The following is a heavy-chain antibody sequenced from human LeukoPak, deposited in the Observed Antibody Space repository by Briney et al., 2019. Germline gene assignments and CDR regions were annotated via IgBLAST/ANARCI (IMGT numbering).Heavy chain of an antibody. Sequence: ASVKVSCKASGYTFTGYYMQWVRQAPGQGLEWMGRINPNSGGTNYAQKFQGRVTMTRDTSISTAYMELSRLRSDDTAVYYCARDQRITMVRGVNPPDYWGQGTLVTVSS. V-gene: IGHV1-2*06. CDR1: GYTFTGYY. D-gene: IGHD3-10*01. CDR2: INPNSGGT. J-gene: IGHJ4*02. CDR3: ARDQRITMVRGVNPPDY.